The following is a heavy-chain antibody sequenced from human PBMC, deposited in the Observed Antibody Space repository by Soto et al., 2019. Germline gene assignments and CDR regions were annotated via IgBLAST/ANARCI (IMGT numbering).Heavy chain of an antibody. J-gene: IGHJ6*02. CDR2: IYYSGST. V-gene: IGHV4-59*01. D-gene: IGHD3-10*01. CDR3: ARAAYGSGGYYYYYGMDV. Sequence: SETLSLTCTVSGGSISSYYWSWIRQPPGKGLEWIGYIYYSGSTNYNPSLKSRVTISVDTSKNQFSPKLSSVTAADTAVYYCARAAYGSGGYYYYYGMDVWGQGTTVTVSS. CDR1: GGSISSYY.